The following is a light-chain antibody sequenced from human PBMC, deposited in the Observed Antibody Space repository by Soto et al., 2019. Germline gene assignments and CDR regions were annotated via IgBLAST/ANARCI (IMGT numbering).Light chain of an antibody. CDR3: QQRSNWPRSIT. CDR2: AAS. CDR1: QSVSSN. J-gene: IGKJ5*01. V-gene: IGKV3-15*01. Sequence: EIAMTQSPATLSVYPGERGTLSCRAIQSVSSNLAWYQQKPGQAPRLLIYAASARATGIPARFSGSGSGTDFTLTINSLQSEDFAVYYCQQRSNWPRSITFGQGTRLEV.